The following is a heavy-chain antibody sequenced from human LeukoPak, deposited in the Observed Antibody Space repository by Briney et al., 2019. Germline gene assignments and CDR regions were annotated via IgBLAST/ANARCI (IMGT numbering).Heavy chain of an antibody. Sequence: SETLSLTCAVYGGSFSGYYWSWLRQPAGKGLEWIGRIYTSGSTNYNPSLKSRVTMSVDTSKNQFSLKLSSVTAADTAVYYCARDYSYSSGWYGHYFDYWGQGTLVTVSS. CDR2: IYTSGST. V-gene: IGHV4-4*07. CDR3: ARDYSYSSGWYGHYFDY. D-gene: IGHD6-19*01. CDR1: GGSFSGYY. J-gene: IGHJ4*02.